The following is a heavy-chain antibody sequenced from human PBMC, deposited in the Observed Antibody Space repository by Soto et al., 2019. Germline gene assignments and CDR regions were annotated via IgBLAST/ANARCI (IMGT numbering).Heavy chain of an antibody. V-gene: IGHV3-23*01. CDR1: GFTFSHYA. D-gene: IGHD2-21*01. CDR3: AKRYSLDSATYLYPFAG. J-gene: IGHJ1*01. CDR2: IIAGGGDT. Sequence: EMQLLESGGGLVQPGGSLRLSCAASGFTFSHYAMSWVRQAPGKGLEWVSTIIAGGGDTYYAESVKGRFTISRDNSKHTLYLQMNSLRAENTPLYYCAKRYSLDSATYLYPFAGWCQGTRVTVSS.